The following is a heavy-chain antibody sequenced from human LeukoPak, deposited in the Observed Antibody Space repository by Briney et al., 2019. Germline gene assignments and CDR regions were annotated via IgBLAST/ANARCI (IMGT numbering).Heavy chain of an antibody. CDR2: IYHSGST. D-gene: IGHD3-10*01. J-gene: IGHJ4*02. V-gene: IGHV4-38-2*02. CDR1: GYSISSGYY. CDR3: AGFLWFGELFPYYFDY. Sequence: SETLSPTCTVSGYSISSGYYWVWIRQPPGKGLGWIGSIYHSGSTYYNPSLKSRVTISVDTSKNQFSLKLSSVTAADTAVYYCAGFLWFGELFPYYFDYWGQGTLVTVSS.